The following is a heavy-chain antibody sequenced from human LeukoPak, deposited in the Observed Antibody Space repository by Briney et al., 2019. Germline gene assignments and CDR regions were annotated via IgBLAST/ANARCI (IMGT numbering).Heavy chain of an antibody. V-gene: IGHV1-2*02. J-gene: IGHJ4*02. CDR2: INPNSGGT. Sequence: ASVKVSCKASGYTFTGYYMHWVRQAPGQGLEWMGWINPNSGGTNYAQKFQGRVTMTRDTSISTAYMELSRLRSDDTAVYYCARGQTVASIYYDYWGQGTVVTVSS. CDR1: GYTFTGYY. CDR3: ARGQTVASIYYDY. D-gene: IGHD6-19*01.